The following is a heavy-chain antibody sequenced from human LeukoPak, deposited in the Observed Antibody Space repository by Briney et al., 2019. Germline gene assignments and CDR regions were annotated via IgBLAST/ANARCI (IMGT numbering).Heavy chain of an antibody. CDR2: ISGSGGST. D-gene: IGHD3-22*01. CDR3: AKEGYYYDSSGYPPFFDY. CDR1: GFTFSSYA. Sequence: GGSLRLSCAASGFTFSSYAMSWVRQAPGKGLEWVSAISGSGGSTYYADSVKGRFTISRDNSKNTLYLQMNSLRAEDTAVYYCAKEGYYYDSSGYPPFFDYWGQGTLVAVSS. J-gene: IGHJ4*02. V-gene: IGHV3-23*01.